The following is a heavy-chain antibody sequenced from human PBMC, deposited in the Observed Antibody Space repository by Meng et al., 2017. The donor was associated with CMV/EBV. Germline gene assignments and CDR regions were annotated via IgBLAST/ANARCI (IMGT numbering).Heavy chain of an antibody. CDR2: INPSGGST. J-gene: IGHJ6*02. CDR3: ARGHPQGQLAYYYYGMDV. V-gene: IGHV1-46*01. D-gene: IGHD6-6*01. Sequence: ASLKVSCKASGYTFTSYYMHWVRQAPGQGLEWMGIINPSGGSTSYAQKFQGRVTMTRDTSTSTVYMELSRLRSEDTAVYYCARGHPQGQLAYYYYGMDVWGQGTTVTVSS. CDR1: GYTFTSYY.